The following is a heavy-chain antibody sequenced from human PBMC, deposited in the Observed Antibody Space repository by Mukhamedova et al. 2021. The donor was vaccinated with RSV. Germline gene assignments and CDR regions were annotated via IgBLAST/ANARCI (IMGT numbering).Heavy chain of an antibody. J-gene: IGHJ5*02. D-gene: IGHD2-8*02. CDR2: RSKADNYAT. CDR3: TTWSLSNWFDP. V-gene: IGHV3-73*01. Sequence: RSKADNYATVYAASVKGRFTISRDDSKNTTFLQMNSLEIDDTAVYYCTTWSLSNWFDPWGQGTQVTVSS.